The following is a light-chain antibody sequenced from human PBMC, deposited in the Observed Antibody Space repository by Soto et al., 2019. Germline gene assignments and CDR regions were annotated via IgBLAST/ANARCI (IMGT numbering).Light chain of an antibody. Sequence: EIVLTQSPATLPLSPGERATLSCRASQSVSSYLAWYQQKPGQAPRLLIYDASNRATGIPARFSGSGSGTDFTLTISSLEPEDFAVYYCQQRSNWPLTFGGETKVEIK. J-gene: IGKJ4*01. CDR1: QSVSSY. CDR2: DAS. CDR3: QQRSNWPLT. V-gene: IGKV3-11*01.